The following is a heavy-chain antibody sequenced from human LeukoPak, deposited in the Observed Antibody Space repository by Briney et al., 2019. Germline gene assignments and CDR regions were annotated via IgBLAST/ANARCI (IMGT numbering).Heavy chain of an antibody. CDR2: IYSGDNT. D-gene: IGHD3-9*01. CDR3: ARDGGSGTSTGYNGYYYYGMDV. CDR1: GFTVSNTC. V-gene: IGHV3-66*01. J-gene: IGHJ6*02. Sequence: QPGGSLRLSCAASGFTVSNTCMSWVRQAPGKGLEWGSFIYSGDNTSNTASLKRKFTISRSRSKNTDHLQMNGLRAEDTAVYYRARDGGSGTSTGYNGYYYYGMDVWGQGTTVTVSS.